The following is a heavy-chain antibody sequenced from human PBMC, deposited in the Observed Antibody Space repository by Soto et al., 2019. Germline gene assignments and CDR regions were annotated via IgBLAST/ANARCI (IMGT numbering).Heavy chain of an antibody. Sequence: SLRLSCAASGFTFSSYWMHWVRQAPGKGLVWVSRINGDGSSTSYADSVKGRFTISRDNAKNTLYLQMNSLRAEDTAVYYCARVSSGPDAFDIWGQGTMVTVSS. D-gene: IGHD3-10*01. CDR1: GFTFSSYW. CDR2: INGDGSST. V-gene: IGHV3-74*01. J-gene: IGHJ3*02. CDR3: ARVSSGPDAFDI.